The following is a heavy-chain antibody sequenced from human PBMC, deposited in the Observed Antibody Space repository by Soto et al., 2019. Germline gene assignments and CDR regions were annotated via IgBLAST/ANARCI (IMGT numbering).Heavy chain of an antibody. V-gene: IGHV3-33*01. CDR1: GFSFSDYG. CDR3: ARGGKWELLLRL. Sequence: QVQLVESGGGVVRPGTSLRLSCAGSGFSFSDYGMNWVRQAPGKGLEWVAVIWYDGSVRRYADSVKGRFTISRDISKNTLYLQMNSLRVEDTAVYFCARGGKWELLLRLWGQGTLVTVSS. D-gene: IGHD1-26*01. J-gene: IGHJ4*02. CDR2: IWYDGSVR.